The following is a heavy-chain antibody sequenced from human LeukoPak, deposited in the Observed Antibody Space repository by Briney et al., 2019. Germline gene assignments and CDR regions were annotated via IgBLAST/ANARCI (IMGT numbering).Heavy chain of an antibody. CDR3: ARGRRSGYDYYYYYYGMDV. D-gene: IGHD5-12*01. Sequence: SETLSLICDVFGGSFTDYFWTWIRQSPGKGLEWIGEINDYTGNTNYNPSLNSRVSISLEKSKNQFSLELRSVTAADTAVYYCARGRRSGYDYYYYYYGMDVWGQGTTVTVSS. V-gene: IGHV4-34*01. CDR2: INDYTGNT. J-gene: IGHJ6*02. CDR1: GGSFTDYF.